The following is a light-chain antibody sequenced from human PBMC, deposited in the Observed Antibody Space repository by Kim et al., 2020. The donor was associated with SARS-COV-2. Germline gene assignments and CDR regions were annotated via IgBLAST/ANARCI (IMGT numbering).Light chain of an antibody. CDR1: SPISYY. Sequence: FGPTVRITCQGSSPISYYASSYQHKPGQAPVLVIYGKNTRPPGIPDRFPGSSSGNADSLTITGAQAEDDADYYCNSRDSRGNPNWVFGGGTKLTVL. J-gene: IGLJ3*02. V-gene: IGLV3-19*01. CDR2: GKN. CDR3: NSRDSRGNPNWV.